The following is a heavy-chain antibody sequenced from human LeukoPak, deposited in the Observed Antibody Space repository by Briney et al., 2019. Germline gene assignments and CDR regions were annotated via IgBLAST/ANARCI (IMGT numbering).Heavy chain of an antibody. Sequence: GGSLRLSCAVSGFTVSTNHITWVRQAPGKGLEWVSAINDVDTPYYADTVRGRFTIYRDSAKNTLYLQMKSLRAEDTAVYYCARDMIHSSGVFDSWGQGTLVTVSS. CDR3: ARDMIHSSGVFDS. CDR2: INDVDTP. V-gene: IGHV3-53*01. CDR1: GFTVSTNH. D-gene: IGHD3-22*01. J-gene: IGHJ4*02.